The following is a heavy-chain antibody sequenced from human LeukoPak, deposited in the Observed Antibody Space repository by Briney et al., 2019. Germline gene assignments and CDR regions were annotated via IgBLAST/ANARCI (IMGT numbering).Heavy chain of an antibody. J-gene: IGHJ4*02. V-gene: IGHV1-46*01. CDR1: GYTFTSYY. CDR3: ARVGSTRSFDY. CDR2: INPSGGST. Sequence: ASVKVSCKASGYTFTSYYIHWVRQAPGQGLEWMGIINPSGGSTSYAQKFQGGVTMTRDTSTSTVDMELSSLRSEDTAVYYCARVGSTRSFDYWGQGTLVTASS. D-gene: IGHD2-2*01.